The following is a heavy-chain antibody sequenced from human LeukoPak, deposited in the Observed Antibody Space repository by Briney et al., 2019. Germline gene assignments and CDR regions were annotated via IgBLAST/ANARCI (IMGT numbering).Heavy chain of an antibody. Sequence: GGSLRLSCAASGXTFSSYWMTWVRQAPGKGLEWVANIKQDGSDKYYVDSVKGRFTISRDNAKNSLYLQMNSLRAEDTAVYYCARKWAFDIWGQGTMVTVSS. J-gene: IGHJ3*02. CDR2: IKQDGSDK. V-gene: IGHV3-7*05. D-gene: IGHD2-8*01. CDR1: GXTFSSYW. CDR3: ARKWAFDI.